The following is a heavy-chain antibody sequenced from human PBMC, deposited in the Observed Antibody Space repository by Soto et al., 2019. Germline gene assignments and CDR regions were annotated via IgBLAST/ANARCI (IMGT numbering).Heavy chain of an antibody. J-gene: IGHJ6*02. D-gene: IGHD3-16*01. CDR2: IIPLLGET. CDR3: ARGLRGRMDD. CDR1: GTIFSSYT. Sequence: QVQLVQSGAEVKKPGSSVRVSCKASGTIFSSYTISWVRQAPGQGLEWMGRIIPLLGETNSAHKFQGRVTLTADKSTNTAYMELNSLRLEDTAVYYCARGLRGRMDDWGQGTTVTVSS. V-gene: IGHV1-69*08.